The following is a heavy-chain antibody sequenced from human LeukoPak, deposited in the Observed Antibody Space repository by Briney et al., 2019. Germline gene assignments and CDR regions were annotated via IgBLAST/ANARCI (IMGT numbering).Heavy chain of an antibody. CDR1: GFTFDDYA. V-gene: IGHV3-9*01. CDR3: AKDHLAASYYYFDY. Sequence: GGSLRLSCAASGFTFDDYAMHWVRQAPGKGLEWVSGISWNSGSIGYADSVKGRFTISRDNAKNSLYLQMNSLRAEDTAVYYCAKDHLAASYYYFDYWGQGTLVTVSS. D-gene: IGHD2-15*01. J-gene: IGHJ4*02. CDR2: ISWNSGSI.